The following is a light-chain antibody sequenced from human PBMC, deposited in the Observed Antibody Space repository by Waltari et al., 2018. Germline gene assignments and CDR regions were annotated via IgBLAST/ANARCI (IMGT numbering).Light chain of an antibody. V-gene: IGLV6-57*03. CDR3: QSYDSSNLWV. CDR2: EDN. J-gene: IGLJ3*02. Sequence: NFMLTQPHSVSESPGKTITISCTRSSGSIASNYVQWYRQRPGSAPTTVCYEDNQRPSGVPDRFSGSLDSSSNSASLTISGLKTEDEADYYCQSYDSSNLWVFGGATKLTVL. CDR1: SGSIASNY.